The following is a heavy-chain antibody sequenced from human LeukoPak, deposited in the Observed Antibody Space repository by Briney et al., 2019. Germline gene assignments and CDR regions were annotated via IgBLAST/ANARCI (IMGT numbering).Heavy chain of an antibody. CDR1: GGTFSSYA. Sequence: SVKVSCKASGGTFSSYAISWVRQAPGQGLEWMGGIIPIFGTADYAQKFQGRVTITADESTSTAYMELSSLRSEDTAVYYCARESRSSGYSDYWGQGTLVTVSS. D-gene: IGHD3-22*01. J-gene: IGHJ4*02. V-gene: IGHV1-69*13. CDR3: ARESRSSGYSDY. CDR2: IIPIFGTA.